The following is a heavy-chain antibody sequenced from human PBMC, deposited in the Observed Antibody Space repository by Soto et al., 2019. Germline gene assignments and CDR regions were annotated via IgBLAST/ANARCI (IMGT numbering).Heavy chain of an antibody. CDR1: GFTFSSYG. Sequence: GSLRLSCAASGFTFSSYGMHWVRQAPGKGLEWVAVISYDGSNKYYADSVKGRFTISRDNSKNTLYLQMNSLRAEDTAVYYCAKDPYCSGGSCYSSSYNWFDPWGQGTLVTVSS. J-gene: IGHJ5*02. CDR2: ISYDGSNK. CDR3: AKDPYCSGGSCYSSSYNWFDP. V-gene: IGHV3-30*18. D-gene: IGHD2-15*01.